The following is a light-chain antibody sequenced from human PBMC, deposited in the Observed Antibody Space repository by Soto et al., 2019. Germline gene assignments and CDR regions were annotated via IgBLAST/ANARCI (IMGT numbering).Light chain of an antibody. CDR1: QSITGW. J-gene: IGKJ1*01. Sequence: DIQMTQSPSTVSASVGDRVTITCRASQSITGWLAWFQQKPGKAPKLLTSKASSLQSGVPSRFSGSGSGTEFTLTISSLQPDDFATYYCQQYNPYSPWTFGQGTKV. V-gene: IGKV1-5*03. CDR2: KAS. CDR3: QQYNPYSPWT.